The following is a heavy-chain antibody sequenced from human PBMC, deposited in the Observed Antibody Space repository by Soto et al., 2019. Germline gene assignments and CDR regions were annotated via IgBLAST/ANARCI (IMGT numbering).Heavy chain of an antibody. D-gene: IGHD6-19*01. CDR1: GDSMNPYY. V-gene: IGHV4-59*01. Sequence: QVQLQESGPGLVKPSETLSLTCTVSGDSMNPYYWSWIRQHPGKGLEWIGHIYFSGRTKFNPSLRSRVTISLDTSKRQFFLKLSSVTAADTAVYYCARAWAVPGSHWGDWGRGSLVTVSS. CDR2: IYFSGRT. CDR3: ARAWAVPGSHWGD. J-gene: IGHJ4*02.